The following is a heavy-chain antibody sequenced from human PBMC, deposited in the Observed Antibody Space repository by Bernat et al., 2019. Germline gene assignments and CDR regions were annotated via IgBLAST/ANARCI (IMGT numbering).Heavy chain of an antibody. CDR3: ARDRAYGMDV. J-gene: IGHJ6*02. Sequence: EVQLVESGGGLVQPGGSLRLSCAASGFTFNTYWMHWVRQAPGKGLVWVSRVRSDGSSTNYADSVKGRFTISRDNAKNTLYLQMNSLRAEDTAVYYCARDRAYGMDVWGQGTTVTVSS. CDR1: GFTFNTYW. CDR2: VRSDGSST. V-gene: IGHV3-74*01.